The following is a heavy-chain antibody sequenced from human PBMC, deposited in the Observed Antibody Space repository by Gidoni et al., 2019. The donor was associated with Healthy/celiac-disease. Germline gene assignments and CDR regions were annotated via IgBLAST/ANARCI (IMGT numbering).Heavy chain of an antibody. J-gene: IGHJ6*02. Sequence: QVQLVESGGGVVQPGRSLRLSCAASGFPFRRYGMHWVRQAPGKGLEWVAVIWYDGSNKYYADSVKGRFTISRDNSKNTLYLQMNSLRAEDTAVYYCARDLPADYYYGMDVWGQGTTVTVSS. CDR2: IWYDGSNK. V-gene: IGHV3-33*01. CDR1: GFPFRRYG. CDR3: ARDLPADYYYGMDV.